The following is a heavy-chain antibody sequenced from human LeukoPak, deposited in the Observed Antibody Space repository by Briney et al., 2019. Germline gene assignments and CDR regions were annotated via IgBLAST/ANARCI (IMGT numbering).Heavy chain of an antibody. D-gene: IGHD5-18*01. V-gene: IGHV4-59*01. CDR2: IYYSGST. CDR1: GESISGFY. J-gene: IGHJ4*02. Sequence: SETLSLTCTVSGESISGFYWTWIRQPPGKGLEWIGYIYYSGSTNYNPSLKSRVTISVDTSKKQFSLKLSSVTAADTAVYYCARAPVTAMGTVFDYWGQGTLVTVSS. CDR3: ARAPVTAMGTVFDY.